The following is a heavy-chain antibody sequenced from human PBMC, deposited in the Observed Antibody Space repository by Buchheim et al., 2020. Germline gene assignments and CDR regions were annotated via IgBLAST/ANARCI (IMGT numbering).Heavy chain of an antibody. CDR1: GFTFSTHW. J-gene: IGHJ4*02. Sequence: EVQLVESGGGLVQPGGSLRLSCAASGFTFSTHWMRWVRQAPGKGLMWVSGIISDGSHTTYSDSVRGRFTISSDNAKNTPYLQMNGLRAEDTAVYYCGRASRAYLDDWGQGTL. CDR2: IISDGSHT. V-gene: IGHV3-74*03. CDR3: GRASRAYLDD.